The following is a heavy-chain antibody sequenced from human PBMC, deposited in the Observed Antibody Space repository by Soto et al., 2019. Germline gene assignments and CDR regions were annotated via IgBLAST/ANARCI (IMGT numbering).Heavy chain of an antibody. CDR2: ISSSSSTI. CDR1: GFTFSIYS. Sequence: PGGSLRLSCAASGFTFSIYSMNWVRQAPGEGLEWISYISSSSSTIYYADSVKGRFTISRDNANNSLYLQMNSLRAEDTAVYYCARDPRNLGLDPWGLGTLVTVSS. CDR3: ARDPRNLGLDP. V-gene: IGHV3-48*01. D-gene: IGHD4-4*01. J-gene: IGHJ5*02.